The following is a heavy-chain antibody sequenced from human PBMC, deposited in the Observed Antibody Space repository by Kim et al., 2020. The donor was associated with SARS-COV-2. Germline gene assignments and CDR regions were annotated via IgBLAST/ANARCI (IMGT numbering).Heavy chain of an antibody. CDR1: GYTFTSYD. Sequence: ASVKVSCKASGYTFTSYDINWVRQATGQGLEWMGWMNPNSGNTRYAQKFQGRVTMTRNTSISTAYMELSSLRSEDTAVYYCARGPKSVDFYDSSGYWLAHWGQGTLVTVSS. J-gene: IGHJ4*02. V-gene: IGHV1-8*01. D-gene: IGHD3-22*01. CDR3: ARGPKSVDFYDSSGYWLAH. CDR2: MNPNSGNT.